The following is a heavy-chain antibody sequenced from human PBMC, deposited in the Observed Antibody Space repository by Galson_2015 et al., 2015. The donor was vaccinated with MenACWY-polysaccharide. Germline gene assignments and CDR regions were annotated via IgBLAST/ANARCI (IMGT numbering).Heavy chain of an antibody. J-gene: IGHJ4*02. CDR1: GYKFTSYD. CDR2: MNPNSGNT. V-gene: IGHV1-8*01. D-gene: IGHD2-21*01. Sequence: SVKVSCKASGYKFTSYDINWVRQATGQGLEWMGWMNPNSGNTGYAQKFQGRVTMTSISAIMTAYMELSSLRSEDTAVYYCARIIARKYTFADSWGQGTLVTVSS. CDR3: ARIIARKYTFADS.